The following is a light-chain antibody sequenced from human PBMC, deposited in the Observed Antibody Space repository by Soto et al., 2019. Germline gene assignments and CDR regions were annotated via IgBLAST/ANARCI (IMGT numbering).Light chain of an antibody. CDR3: SAWDASLNGYV. CDR2: SNY. J-gene: IGLJ1*01. Sequence: QSVLTQPPSASGTPGQRVTISCSGSNSNIGSKTVNWYQQLPGTAPKLLIYSNYQRPSGVPDRFSGSKSGTSASLAISGLQSEDDADYYFSAWDASLNGYVFGTGTKLTVL. V-gene: IGLV1-44*01. CDR1: NSNIGSKT.